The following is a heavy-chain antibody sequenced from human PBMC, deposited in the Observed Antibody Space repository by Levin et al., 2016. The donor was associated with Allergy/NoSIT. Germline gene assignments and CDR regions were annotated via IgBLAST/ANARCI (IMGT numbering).Heavy chain of an antibody. CDR3: AWGSGWYRFDS. D-gene: IGHD6-19*01. CDR1: GFAFSSYA. V-gene: IGHV3-30-3*01. CDR2: ISNDGSKK. Sequence: GESLKISCAASGFAFSSYAIHWVRQTPGKGLEWVAIISNDGSKKYYADSVKGRFTVSRDNSKNTLYLQMNSLRAEDTALYYCAWGSGWYRFDSWGQGTLVTVSS. J-gene: IGHJ4*02.